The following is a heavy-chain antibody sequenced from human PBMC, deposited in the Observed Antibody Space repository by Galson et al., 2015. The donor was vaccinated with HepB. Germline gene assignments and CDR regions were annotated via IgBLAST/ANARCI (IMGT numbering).Heavy chain of an antibody. D-gene: IGHD3-3*01. CDR1: GYTFTSYG. CDR3: ARAGDFFFGVVINNWFDP. Sequence: SVKVSCKASGYTFTSYGISWVRQAPGQGLEWMGWISAYNGNTNYAQKLQGRVTMTTDTSTSTAYMELRSLRSDDTAVYYCARAGDFFFGVVINNWFDPWGQGTLVTVSS. J-gene: IGHJ5*02. V-gene: IGHV1-18*04. CDR2: ISAYNGNT.